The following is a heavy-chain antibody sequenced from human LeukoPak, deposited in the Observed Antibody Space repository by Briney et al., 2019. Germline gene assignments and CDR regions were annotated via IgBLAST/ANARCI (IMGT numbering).Heavy chain of an antibody. Sequence: SETLSLPCTVSGGSIRSSTYYWGWIRQPPGKGLEGIWRIYTSGSTNYKPSLKSRVTMSVDTSKNPLSLKLSSVPAADTAVYYCARAKSPYSGPIFDYWGQETLVTVSS. V-gene: IGHV4-61*05. D-gene: IGHD2-15*01. CDR2: IYTSGST. J-gene: IGHJ4*02. CDR3: ARAKSPYSGPIFDY. CDR1: GGSIRSSTYY.